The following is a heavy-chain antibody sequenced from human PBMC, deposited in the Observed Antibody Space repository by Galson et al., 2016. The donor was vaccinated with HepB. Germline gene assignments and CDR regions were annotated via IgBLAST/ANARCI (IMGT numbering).Heavy chain of an antibody. CDR3: ARLTTGVSADYGGHWPLFDY. CDR2: IHPGDSDT. J-gene: IGHJ4*02. V-gene: IGHV5-51*01. D-gene: IGHD4-23*01. CDR1: GYSFTNYW. Sequence: QSGAEVKKPGESLRISCEASGYSFTNYWIGWVRQMPGTGLEWMGMIHPGDSDTRNNPYFQDRVTFSADKSFGTAYLQWSSLKASDTAIYYCARLTTGVSADYGGHWPLFDYWGQGALVTVSS.